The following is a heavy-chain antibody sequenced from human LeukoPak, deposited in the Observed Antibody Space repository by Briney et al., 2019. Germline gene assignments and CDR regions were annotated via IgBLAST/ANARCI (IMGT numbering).Heavy chain of an antibody. CDR3: AKDEKGGSSWLDY. CDR1: GFTFSSYW. V-gene: IGHV3-7*01. Sequence: GGSLRLSCAASGFTFSSYWMSWVRQAPGKGLEWVANIKQDGSEKYYVDSVKGRFTISRDNSKNTLYLQMNSLRAEDTALYYCAKDEKGGSSWLDYWGQGTLVTVSS. CDR2: IKQDGSEK. D-gene: IGHD6-13*01. J-gene: IGHJ4*02.